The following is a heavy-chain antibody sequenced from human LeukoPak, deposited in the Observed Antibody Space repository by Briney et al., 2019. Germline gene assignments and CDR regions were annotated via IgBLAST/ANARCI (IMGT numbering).Heavy chain of an antibody. V-gene: IGHV3-21*01. J-gene: IGHJ3*02. Sequence: PGGSLRLSCAASGCTFSSYSMNWVRQAPGKGLEWVSSISSSSSYIYYADSVKGRFTISRDNAKNSLYLQMNRVRAEDTAVYYCARETMTRGAFDICGQGTMVTVSS. CDR3: ARETMTRGAFDI. CDR2: ISSSSSYI. D-gene: IGHD1-1*01. CDR1: GCTFSSYS.